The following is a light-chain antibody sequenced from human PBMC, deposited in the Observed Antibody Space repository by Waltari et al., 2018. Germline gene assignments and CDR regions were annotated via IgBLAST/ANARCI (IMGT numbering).Light chain of an antibody. CDR1: SSDVGGFTF. Sequence: QSALTQPASVSGSPGQSITISCTGTSSDVGGFTFVSWYQQHPGKAPKIMLYDVSNRPSGVSYRFSGSKSGNTASLTISGLQAEDEADYYCSSYTTSDTPIFGGGTRLTVL. J-gene: IGLJ2*01. CDR3: SSYTTSDTPI. V-gene: IGLV2-14*03. CDR2: DVS.